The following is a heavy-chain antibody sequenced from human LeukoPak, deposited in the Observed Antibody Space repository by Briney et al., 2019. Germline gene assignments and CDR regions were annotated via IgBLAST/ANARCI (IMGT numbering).Heavy chain of an antibody. CDR3: ARFGDPAATVTTFDP. CDR2: IIPIFGTA. J-gene: IGHJ5*02. CDR1: GGTFSSYA. V-gene: IGHV1-69*01. D-gene: IGHD4-17*01. Sequence: SVKLSCKASGGTFSSYAISWVRQAPGQGLELMGGIIPIFGTANYAQKFQGRVTITADESTSTAYMELSSLRSEDTAVYYCARFGDPAATVTTFDPWGQGTLVTVSS.